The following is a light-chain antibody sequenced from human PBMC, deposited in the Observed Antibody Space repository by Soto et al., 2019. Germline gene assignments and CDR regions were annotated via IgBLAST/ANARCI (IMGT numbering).Light chain of an antibody. CDR3: QQYGSTPLT. J-gene: IGKJ4*01. CDR2: DAS. Sequence: EIVLTQSPDTLSLSPGERATLSCRASQSVRNNYLAWYQQKPGQAPRFLIFDASSRATGIPDRFSGSGSGTDFTLTISRLEPKDFAVYYCQQYGSTPLTFGGGTKV. CDR1: QSVRNNY. V-gene: IGKV3-20*01.